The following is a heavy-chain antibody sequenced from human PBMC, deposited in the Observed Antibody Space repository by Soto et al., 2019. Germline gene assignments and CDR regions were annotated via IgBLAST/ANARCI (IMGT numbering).Heavy chain of an antibody. Sequence: TRSLTCAVSGASISSGGYSWIGIRHHPGRGGEWIGYIYYSGSTYSNPSLKSPVTISVDTSKNQFSLKLSSVTAADTAVYYCARKLDYWGQGTLVTVSS. V-gene: IGHV4-31*11. J-gene: IGHJ4*02. CDR2: IYYSGST. CDR3: ARKLDY. CDR1: GASISSGGYS.